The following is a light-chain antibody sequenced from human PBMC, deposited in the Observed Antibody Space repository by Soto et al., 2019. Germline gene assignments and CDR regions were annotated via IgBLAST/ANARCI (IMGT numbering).Light chain of an antibody. CDR1: QSVRSNF. J-gene: IGKJ1*01. CDR2: GAS. CDR3: QRYDSLRT. V-gene: IGKV3-20*01. Sequence: EIELTRSPSTQTLSPLQRPTLSCRASQSVRSNFVAWQQQKPGEAHRLLIYGASNRATGIPDRFSGSGSGTDFTLTITRLEAEDSAMYYCQRYDSLRTFGQGTKVDI.